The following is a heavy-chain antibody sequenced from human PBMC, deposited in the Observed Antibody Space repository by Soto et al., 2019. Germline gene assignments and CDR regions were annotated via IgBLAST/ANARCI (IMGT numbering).Heavy chain of an antibody. CDR3: AKETHSSGYGSYFDY. CDR2: ISKDGGTK. Sequence: QVQLVESGGGVVQPGRSLRLSCAASGFTFSSYGMHWVRQAPGKGLEWVAVISKDGGTKYDADSVKGRFTISRDNSKNTLYRQMNGLRAEDTAVYYCAKETHSSGYGSYFDYWGQGTLVTVSS. J-gene: IGHJ4*02. D-gene: IGHD3-22*01. V-gene: IGHV3-30*18. CDR1: GFTFSSYG.